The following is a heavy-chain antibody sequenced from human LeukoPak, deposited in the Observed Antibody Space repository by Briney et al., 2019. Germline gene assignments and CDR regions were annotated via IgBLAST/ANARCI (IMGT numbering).Heavy chain of an antibody. CDR3: AKIIVGATKADAFDI. V-gene: IGHV3-23*01. J-gene: IGHJ3*02. D-gene: IGHD1-26*01. CDR2: ISGSGGST. CDR1: GFTFSSYG. Sequence: GGSLRLSCAASGFTFSSYGMSWVRQAPGKGLEWVSAISGSGGSTYYADSVKGRFTISRDNSKNTLYLQMNSLRAEDTAVYYCAKIIVGATKADAFDIWGQGTMVTVSS.